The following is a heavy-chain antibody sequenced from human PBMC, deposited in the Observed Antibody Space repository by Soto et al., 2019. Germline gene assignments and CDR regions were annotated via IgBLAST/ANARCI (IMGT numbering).Heavy chain of an antibody. D-gene: IGHD3-9*01. CDR3: ATDSSTYYDILTGPVPLDP. V-gene: IGHV1-3*01. J-gene: IGHJ5*02. Sequence: ASVKVSCKASGYTFTSYAMHWVRQAPGQRLEWMGWINAGNGNTKYSQKFQGRVTITRDTSASTAYMELSSLRSEDTAVYYCATDSSTYYDILTGPVPLDPWGQGTLVTVYS. CDR2: INAGNGNT. CDR1: GYTFTSYA.